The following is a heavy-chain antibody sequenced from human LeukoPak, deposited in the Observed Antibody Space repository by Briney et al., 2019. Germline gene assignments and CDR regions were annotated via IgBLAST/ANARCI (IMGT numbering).Heavy chain of an antibody. V-gene: IGHV1-18*01. J-gene: IGHJ3*02. CDR3: ARRLKAYYYDSSGYYYYAFDI. CDR1: GYTFTSYG. D-gene: IGHD3-22*01. Sequence: VASVKVSCKASGYTFTSYGISWVRQAPGQGLEWMGWISAYNGNTNYAQKLQGRVTMTTGTSTSTAYMELRSLRSDDTAVYYCARRLKAYYYDSSGYYYYAFDIWGQGTMVTVSS. CDR2: ISAYNGNT.